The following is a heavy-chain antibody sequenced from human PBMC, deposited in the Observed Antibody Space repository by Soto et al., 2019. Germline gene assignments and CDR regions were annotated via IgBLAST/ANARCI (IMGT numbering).Heavy chain of an antibody. Sequence: QVQLVESGGGVVQPGRSLRLSCAASGFTFSSYGMHWVRQAPGKGLEWVAVISYDGSNKYYADSVKGRFTISRDNSKNTLYLQMNSLRAEDTAVYYCAKDSVPYDYWGQGTLVTVSS. CDR2: ISYDGSNK. CDR3: AKDSVPYDY. CDR1: GFTFSSYG. V-gene: IGHV3-30*18. D-gene: IGHD2-2*01. J-gene: IGHJ4*02.